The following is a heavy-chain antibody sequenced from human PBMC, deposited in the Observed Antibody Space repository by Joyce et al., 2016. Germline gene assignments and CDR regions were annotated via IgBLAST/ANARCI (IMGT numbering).Heavy chain of an antibody. CDR3: AKVAEGSAVYFYYMDV. D-gene: IGHD6-6*01. J-gene: IGHJ6*03. Sequence: EVQLLESGGGLVQPAGSLRLSCAASGFTFSSYAMGWVRQAPGKGLGWVSVISGSGGRIYDADSVKGRFTFSRDNSKNTLYLQMNSLRAEDTAVYYCAKVAEGSAVYFYYMDVWGKGTTVTVSS. CDR1: GFTFSSYA. V-gene: IGHV3-23*01. CDR2: ISGSGGRI.